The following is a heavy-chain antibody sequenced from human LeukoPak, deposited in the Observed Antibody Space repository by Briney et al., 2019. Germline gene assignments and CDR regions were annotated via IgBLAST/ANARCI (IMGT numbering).Heavy chain of an antibody. Sequence: GGSLRLSCAASGFTFSNYDMSWVRQAPEKGLEWVSVIGASGGSIYHADSVKGRFTISRDNSKNTVFLQMNSLRVEDTAIYYCAKTLRSGYFYDYWGQGSLVTVSS. CDR2: IGASGGSI. CDR3: AKTLRSGYFYDY. J-gene: IGHJ4*02. D-gene: IGHD3-3*01. CDR1: GFTFSNYD. V-gene: IGHV3-23*01.